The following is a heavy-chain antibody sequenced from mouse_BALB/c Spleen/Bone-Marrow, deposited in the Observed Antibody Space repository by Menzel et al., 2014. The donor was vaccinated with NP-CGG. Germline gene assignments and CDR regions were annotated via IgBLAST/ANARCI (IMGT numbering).Heavy chain of an antibody. CDR3: ARDLDY. Sequence: VQLQQSRAELVRPGVSVKISCKGSGYTFTDYAVHWVKQSHAKSLEWIGVISTYYGDATYNQKFKGKATMTVDKSSSTAYMELARLTSEDSAIYYCARDLDYWGQGTTLTVSS. CDR1: GYTFTDYA. CDR2: ISTYYGDA. V-gene: IGHV1S137*01. J-gene: IGHJ2*01.